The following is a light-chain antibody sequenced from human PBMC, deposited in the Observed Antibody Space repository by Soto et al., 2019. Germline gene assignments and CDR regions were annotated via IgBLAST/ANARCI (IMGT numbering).Light chain of an antibody. CDR2: KAS. CDR1: QSISSW. Sequence: DLQMTQSPSTLSASVGDRVTITCRASQSISSWLAWYQQKPGKAPKLLIYKASSLESGVPSRFSGSGSGTEFTLTISSLQPDDFATYYCQQGLTFGPGTKVDIK. J-gene: IGKJ3*01. V-gene: IGKV1-5*03. CDR3: QQGLT.